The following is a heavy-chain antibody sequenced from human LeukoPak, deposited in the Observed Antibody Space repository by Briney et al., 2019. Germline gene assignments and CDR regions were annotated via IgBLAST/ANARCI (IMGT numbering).Heavy chain of an antibody. CDR3: ARAYSSGWSAPYYYYGMDV. CDR2: IHPNSGGT. CDR1: GYTFTGYY. J-gene: IGHJ6*02. Sequence: ASVKVSCKASGYTFTGYYMHWVRQAPGQGLEWMGWIHPNSGGTNYAQKFQGRVTMTRDTSISTAYMELSRLRSDDTAVYYCARAYSSGWSAPYYYYGMDVWGQGTTVTVSS. V-gene: IGHV1-2*02. D-gene: IGHD6-19*01.